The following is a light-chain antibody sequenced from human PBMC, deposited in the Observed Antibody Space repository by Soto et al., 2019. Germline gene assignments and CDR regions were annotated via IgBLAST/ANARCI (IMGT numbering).Light chain of an antibody. CDR2: KTS. CDR3: QQYNTYPLT. V-gene: IGKV1-5*03. J-gene: IGKJ4*01. CDR1: QSISTW. Sequence: DIQMTQSPSTLSASVGDRVTITCRASQSISTWLAWYQQKPGKAPKNLIYKTSSLESGVPSRFSGSGSGTEFTLTINSLQPDDFATYYCQQYNTYPLTFGGGTTVEIK.